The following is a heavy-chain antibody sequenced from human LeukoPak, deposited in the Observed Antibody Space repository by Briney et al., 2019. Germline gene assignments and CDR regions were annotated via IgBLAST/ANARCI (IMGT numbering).Heavy chain of an antibody. CDR3: AKDGRGGVPRAFDI. V-gene: IGHV3-23*01. Sequence: GGSLRLSRAASGFTLSSYGMNWVRQAPGKGLEWVSTISGSGGRTYYADSVKGRFTISRDNSKNTLYLQMNSLRAEDTAVYYCAKDGRGGVPRAFDIWGQGTMVTVSS. CDR2: ISGSGGRT. J-gene: IGHJ3*02. CDR1: GFTLSSYG. D-gene: IGHD2-15*01.